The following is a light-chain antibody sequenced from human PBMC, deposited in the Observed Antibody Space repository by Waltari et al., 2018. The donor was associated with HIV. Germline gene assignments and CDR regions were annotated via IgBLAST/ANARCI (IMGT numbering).Light chain of an antibody. CDR3: SSYTSSSTHV. J-gene: IGLJ1*01. CDR1: SNDVAAYHY. CDR2: NVS. V-gene: IGLV2-14*03. Sequence: QSALTQPASVSGSPGHSITLPCTGTSNDVAAYHYVPWYQQYPGKVPKPMIYNVSNRPSGVSKRFSGSKSGNTASLTISGLQAEDEADYYCSSYTSSSTHVFGTGTKVTVL.